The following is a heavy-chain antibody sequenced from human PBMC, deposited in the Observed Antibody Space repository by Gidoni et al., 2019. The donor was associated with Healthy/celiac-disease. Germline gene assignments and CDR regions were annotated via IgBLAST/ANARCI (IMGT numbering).Heavy chain of an antibody. CDR1: GYTFTGYY. CDR3: ARGILVVVVAATRVRYMDV. V-gene: IGHV1-2*02. Sequence: QVQLVQSGAEVKKPGASVKVSCKASGYTFTGYYMHWVRQAPGQGLEWMGWINPNSGGTNYAQKFQGRVTMTRDTSISTAYMELSRLRSDDTAVYYCARGILVVVVAATRVRYMDVWGKGTTVTVSS. J-gene: IGHJ6*03. CDR2: INPNSGGT. D-gene: IGHD2-15*01.